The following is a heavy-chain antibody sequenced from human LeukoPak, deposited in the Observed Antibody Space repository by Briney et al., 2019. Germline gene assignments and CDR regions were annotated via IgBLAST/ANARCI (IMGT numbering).Heavy chain of an antibody. CDR3: ARAQAGYSSGWYWYFDL. J-gene: IGHJ2*01. D-gene: IGHD6-19*01. Sequence: GASVKVSCKASGYTFTGYYMHWVRQAPGQGLEWMGWINPNSGGTNYAQKFQGRVTMTRDTSISTAYMELSRLRSDDTAVYYCARAQAGYSSGWYWYFDLWGRGTLVTVSS. CDR1: GYTFTGYY. CDR2: INPNSGGT. V-gene: IGHV1-2*02.